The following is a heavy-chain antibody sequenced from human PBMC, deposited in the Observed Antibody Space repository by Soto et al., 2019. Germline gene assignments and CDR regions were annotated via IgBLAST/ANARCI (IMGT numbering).Heavy chain of an antibody. CDR2: ISYDGSNK. CDR1: GFTFSSYA. D-gene: IGHD6-6*01. CDR3: ARDPEGYSSSSGGGFYYFDY. J-gene: IGHJ4*02. Sequence: QVQLVESGGGVVQPGRSLRLSCAASGFTFSSYAMHWVRQAPGKGLEWVAVISYDGSNKYYADSLKGRFTISRDNSKNTLYLQMNSLRAEDTAVYYCARDPEGYSSSSGGGFYYFDYWGQGTLVTVSS. V-gene: IGHV3-30-3*01.